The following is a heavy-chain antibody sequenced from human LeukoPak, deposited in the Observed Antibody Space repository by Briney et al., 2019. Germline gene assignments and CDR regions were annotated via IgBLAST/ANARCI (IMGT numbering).Heavy chain of an antibody. CDR1: GASFNTYY. CDR2: INHSGTT. V-gene: IGHV4-34*01. J-gene: IGHJ4*02. CDR3: ARGLRYSYGYHY. D-gene: IGHD5-18*01. Sequence: SEALSLTCAVYGASFNTYYWSWIRQSPEKGLEWIGDINHSGTTNYNPSLKSRVTISVDTSKNQFSLKLSSVTAADTAVYYCARGLRYSYGYHYWGQGTLVTVSS.